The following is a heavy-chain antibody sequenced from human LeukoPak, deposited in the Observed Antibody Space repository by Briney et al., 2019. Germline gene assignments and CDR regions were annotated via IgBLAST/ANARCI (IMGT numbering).Heavy chain of an antibody. V-gene: IGHV5-51*01. CDR1: GYSFTSYW. J-gene: IGHJ6*02. Sequence: KSGESLKISCKGSGYSFTSYWIGWVRQMPGKGLEWMGIIYPGDSDTRYSPSFQGQVTISADKSISTAYLQWSSLKASDTAMYYCARLGLGFGEPSGDYYYYGMDVWGQGTTVTVSS. CDR3: ARLGLGFGEPSGDYYYYGMDV. CDR2: IYPGDSDT. D-gene: IGHD3-10*01.